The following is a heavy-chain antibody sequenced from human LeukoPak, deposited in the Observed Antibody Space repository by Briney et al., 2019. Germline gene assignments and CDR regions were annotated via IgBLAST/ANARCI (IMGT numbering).Heavy chain of an antibody. CDR1: GFTVSRNY. Sequence: AGGSLRLSCAVSGFTVSRNYMSWVRQAPGKGLEWVSYISSSSSTIYYADSVKGRFTISRDNAENSLYLQMNSLRAEDTAVYYCATQSTRRDAFDIWGQGTMVTVSS. CDR2: ISSSSSTI. D-gene: IGHD5/OR15-5a*01. V-gene: IGHV3-48*04. J-gene: IGHJ3*02. CDR3: ATQSTRRDAFDI.